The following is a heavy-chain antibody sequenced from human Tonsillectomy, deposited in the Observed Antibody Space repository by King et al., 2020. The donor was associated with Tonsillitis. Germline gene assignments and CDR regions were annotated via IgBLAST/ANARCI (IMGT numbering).Heavy chain of an antibody. CDR1: GFTFSYYS. Sequence: VQLVESGGGLVKPGGSLRLSCAASGFTFSYYSVNWVRQAPGKGLEWVSSISSSSTYIYYADSVKGRFTISRDNAKNSLFLKMNSLRAEDTAVYYCARDRGDFWSGYYSYYGMDVWGQGTTVTVSS. V-gene: IGHV3-21*01. CDR3: ARDRGDFWSGYYSYYGMDV. CDR2: ISSSSTYI. J-gene: IGHJ6*02. D-gene: IGHD3-3*01.